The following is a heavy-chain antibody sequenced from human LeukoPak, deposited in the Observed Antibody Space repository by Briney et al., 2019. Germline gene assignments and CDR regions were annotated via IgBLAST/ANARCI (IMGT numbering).Heavy chain of an antibody. D-gene: IGHD3-3*01. CDR1: GASFSSSPYY. CDR2: FYYGGTT. CDR3: ARGVRFLEWLLLDDAFDI. J-gene: IGHJ3*02. V-gene: IGHV4-39*01. Sequence: SETLSLTCSVSGASFSSSPYYWGWIRQPPGKGLEWIGSFYYGGTTYYNPSLKSRITMSVDTSENQFSLKLSSVTAADTAVYYCARGVRFLEWLLLDDAFDIWGQGTMVTVSS.